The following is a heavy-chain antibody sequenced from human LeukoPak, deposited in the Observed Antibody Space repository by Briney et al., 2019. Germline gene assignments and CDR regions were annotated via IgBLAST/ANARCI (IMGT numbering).Heavy chain of an antibody. CDR2: IKQDGSEQ. CDR3: AREFRSGYNSRWFDY. J-gene: IGHJ5*01. D-gene: IGHD6-19*01. V-gene: IGHV3-7*01. Sequence: PGGSLRLSCAPSGFTFSGSAMHWVRQAPGKGLEWVANIKQDGSEQWYVDSVKGRFTHSRDHAKNSLHLQMNSWKVEDTAVYYCAREFRSGYNSRWFDYWGQGTLVTVSS. CDR1: GFTFSGSA.